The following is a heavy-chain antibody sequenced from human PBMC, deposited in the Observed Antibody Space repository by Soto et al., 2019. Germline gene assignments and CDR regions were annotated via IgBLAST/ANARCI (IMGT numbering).Heavy chain of an antibody. CDR3: ASVREYYFSNGMDV. D-gene: IGHD1-26*01. Sequence: SVKVSCKASGGTLSNFAISWVRQAPGQGLEWVGTFIPIVGMAKYGQNFQGRVTISADQSTNTLFMELRSLSYEDTAMYYCASVREYYFSNGMDVWGQGTTVTVSS. CDR2: FIPIVGMA. CDR1: GGTLSNFA. V-gene: IGHV1-69*04. J-gene: IGHJ6*02.